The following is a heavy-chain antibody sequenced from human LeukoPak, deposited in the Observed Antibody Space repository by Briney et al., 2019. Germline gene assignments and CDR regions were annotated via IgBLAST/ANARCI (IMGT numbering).Heavy chain of an antibody. V-gene: IGHV4-59*11. CDR3: AKGGVRWFGEFSEPN. CDR2: IYYSGST. CDR1: GGSISSHY. D-gene: IGHD3-10*01. Sequence: SETLSLTCTVSGGSISSHYWSWIRQPPGKGLEWIGYIYYSGSTNYNPSLKSRVTISVDTSKNQFSLKLSSVTAADTAVYYCAKGGVRWFGEFSEPNWGQGTLVTVSS. J-gene: IGHJ4*02.